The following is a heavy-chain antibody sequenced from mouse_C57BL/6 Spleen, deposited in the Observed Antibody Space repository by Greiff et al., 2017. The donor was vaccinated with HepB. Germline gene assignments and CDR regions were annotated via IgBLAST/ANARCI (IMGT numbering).Heavy chain of an antibody. J-gene: IGHJ3*01. D-gene: IGHD1-1*01. CDR1: GYAFSSYW. V-gene: IGHV1-80*01. CDR2: IYPGDGDT. CDR3: ARSGDYYGRTGWFAY. Sequence: VQLQQSGAELVKPGASVKISCKASGYAFSSYWMNWVKQRPGKGLEWIGQIYPGDGDTNYNGKFKGKATLTADKSSSTAYMQLSSLTYEDSAVYFCARSGDYYGRTGWFAYWGQGTLVTVSA.